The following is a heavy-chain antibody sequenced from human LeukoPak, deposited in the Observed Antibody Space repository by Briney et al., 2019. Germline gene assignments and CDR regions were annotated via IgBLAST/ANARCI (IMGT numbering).Heavy chain of an antibody. CDR2: IYSGGST. Sequence: GGSLRLSCASSGFTVSFNYMSWVRQAPGKGLEWISVIYSGGSTDYADSVKGRFTISRDNSKNTLYLQMNSLRAEDTAVYYCVRHIAAAGIDYWGQGTLVTVSS. J-gene: IGHJ4*02. CDR3: VRHIAAAGIDY. V-gene: IGHV3-53*01. CDR1: GFTVSFNY. D-gene: IGHD6-13*01.